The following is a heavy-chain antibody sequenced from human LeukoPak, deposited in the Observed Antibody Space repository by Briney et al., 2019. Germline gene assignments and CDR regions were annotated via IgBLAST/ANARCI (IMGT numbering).Heavy chain of an antibody. CDR1: GYTFTSYD. Sequence: ASVKVSCKASGYTFTSYDINWVRQATGQGLEWMGWMNPNSGNTGYAQKFQGRVTMTRNTSISTAYMELSSLGSEDTAVYYCARVSYGSGSQFVDYWGQGTLVTVSS. J-gene: IGHJ4*02. V-gene: IGHV1-8*01. CDR2: MNPNSGNT. CDR3: ARVSYGSGSQFVDY. D-gene: IGHD3-10*01.